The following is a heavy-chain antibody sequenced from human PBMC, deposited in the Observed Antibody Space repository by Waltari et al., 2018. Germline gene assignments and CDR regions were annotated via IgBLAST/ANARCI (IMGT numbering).Heavy chain of an antibody. CDR2: IYSGGST. V-gene: IGHV3-23*03. Sequence: EVQLLESGGGLVQPGGSLRLSCAASGFTFSSYAMSWVRQAPGKGLEWVSVIYSGGSTYYADSVKGRFTISRDNSKNTLYLQMNSLRAEDTAVYYCAKHPSGSWGNAFDIWGQGTMVIVSS. CDR1: GFTFSSYA. D-gene: IGHD3-16*01. CDR3: AKHPSGSWGNAFDI. J-gene: IGHJ3*02.